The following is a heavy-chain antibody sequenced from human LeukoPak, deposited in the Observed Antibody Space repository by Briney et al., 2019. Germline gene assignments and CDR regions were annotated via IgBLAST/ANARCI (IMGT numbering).Heavy chain of an antibody. D-gene: IGHD5-12*01. V-gene: IGHV1-2*02. Sequence: ASVKVSCKASGYTLTGYYMHWVRQAPGQGLEWMGWINPNSGGTNFAQNFQGRLTMTRDTSISTAYMELSRLRSDDTAVYYCARVSGYDTTNWFDPWGQGTLVTVSS. CDR2: INPNSGGT. J-gene: IGHJ5*02. CDR3: ARVSGYDTTNWFDP. CDR1: GYTLTGYY.